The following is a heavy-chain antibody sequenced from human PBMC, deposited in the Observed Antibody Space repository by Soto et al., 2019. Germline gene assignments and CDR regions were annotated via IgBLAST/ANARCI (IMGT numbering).Heavy chain of an antibody. Sequence: SETLSLTCAVSGGSISSGGYSWSWIRQHPGKGLEWIGYIYYSGSTYYNPSLKSRVTISVDTSKNQFSLKLSSATAADTAVYYCARDTETGRNDYWGQGTLVTVSS. V-gene: IGHV4-31*11. CDR1: GGSISSGGYS. CDR3: ARDTETGRNDY. D-gene: IGHD1-1*01. J-gene: IGHJ4*02. CDR2: IYYSGST.